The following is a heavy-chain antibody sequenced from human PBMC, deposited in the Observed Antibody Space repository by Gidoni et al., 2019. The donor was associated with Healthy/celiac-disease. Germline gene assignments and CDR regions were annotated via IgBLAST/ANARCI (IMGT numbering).Heavy chain of an antibody. V-gene: IGHV1-18*01. CDR3: ARDREGYSYGPNWFDP. Sequence: QVQLVQSGAEVKKPGASVKFSCTPSGYTLTRYGISWVRQAPGQGLEWMGWISAYNGNTNYAQKLQGRVTMTTDTSTSTAYMELRSLRSDDTAVYYCARDREGYSYGPNWFDPWGQGTLVTVSS. J-gene: IGHJ5*02. CDR1: GYTLTRYG. D-gene: IGHD5-18*01. CDR2: ISAYNGNT.